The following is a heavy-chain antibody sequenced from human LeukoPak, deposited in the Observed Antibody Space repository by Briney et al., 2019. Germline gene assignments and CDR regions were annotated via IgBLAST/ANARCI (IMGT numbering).Heavy chain of an antibody. D-gene: IGHD5-12*01. V-gene: IGHV4-59*01. J-gene: IGHJ6*04. CDR2: IYYTGST. CDR3: ARGYALDV. Sequence: SETLSLTCTVSGGSISNYYWNWIRQPPGKGLEWIGYIYYTGSTNYNPSLKSRVTMSVDTSKNQFSLNLQSVTPEDTAVYYCARGYALDVWGKGTTVTVSS. CDR1: GGSISNYY.